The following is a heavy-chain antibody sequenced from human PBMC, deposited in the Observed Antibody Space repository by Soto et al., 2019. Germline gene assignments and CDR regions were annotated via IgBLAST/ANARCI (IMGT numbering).Heavy chain of an antibody. CDR3: AKGGAYGGNSLVFDY. D-gene: IGHD4-17*01. CDR2: ISGNGDNT. CDR1: GFSFSSYA. J-gene: IGHJ4*02. V-gene: IGHV3-23*01. Sequence: EVQLLESGGGLVQPGGSLRLSCAASGFSFSSYAITWVRQAPGKGLEWVSSISGNGDNTYYADSVKGRFSISRDNAKNTLYLQMNSLRAEDTAIYYGAKGGAYGGNSLVFDYWGQGTLVAVSS.